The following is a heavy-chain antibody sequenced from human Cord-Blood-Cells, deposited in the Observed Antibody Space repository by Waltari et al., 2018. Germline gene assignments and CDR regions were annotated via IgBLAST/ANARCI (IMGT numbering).Heavy chain of an antibody. CDR1: GFTFSSYS. V-gene: IGHV3-21*01. D-gene: IGHD3-22*01. J-gene: IGHJ4*02. CDR2: ISSSSSYI. Sequence: EVQLVESGGGLVKPGGSLRLSCAASGFTFSSYSMNWVRPDPGKGLEWVSSISSSSSYIYYADSVKGRFTISRDNAKNSLYLQMNSLRAEDTAVYYCARSPYDSSGYYYYFDYWGQGTLVTVSS. CDR3: ARSPYDSSGYYYYFDY.